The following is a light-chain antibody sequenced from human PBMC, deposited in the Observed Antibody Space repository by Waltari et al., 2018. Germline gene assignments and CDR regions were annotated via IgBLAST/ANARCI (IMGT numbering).Light chain of an antibody. Sequence: DIQMTQSPSSLSASVGDTVTITCRASQGISSYLYWFQQKPGKAPKLLIYAATTLQSGVPSRFSGSGSGTEFTLTISSLQPEDFAAYYCLQHNSYPFTFGPGTKLDIK. CDR1: QGISSY. CDR3: LQHNSYPFT. V-gene: IGKV1-17*01. J-gene: IGKJ3*01. CDR2: AAT.